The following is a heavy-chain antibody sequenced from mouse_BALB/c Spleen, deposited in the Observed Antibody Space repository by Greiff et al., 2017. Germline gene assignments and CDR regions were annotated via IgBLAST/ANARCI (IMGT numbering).Heavy chain of an antibody. J-gene: IGHJ3*01. CDR1: GFTFSSYT. CDR2: ISSGGSYT. V-gene: IGHV5-6-4*01. CDR3: TREGFDYDSPFAY. D-gene: IGHD2-4*01. Sequence: EVKLVESGGGLVKPGGSLKLSCAASGFTFSSYTMSWVRQTPEKRLEWVATISSGGSYTYYPDSVKGRFTISRDNAKNTLYLQMSSLKSEDTAMYYCTREGFDYDSPFAYWGQGTLVTVSA.